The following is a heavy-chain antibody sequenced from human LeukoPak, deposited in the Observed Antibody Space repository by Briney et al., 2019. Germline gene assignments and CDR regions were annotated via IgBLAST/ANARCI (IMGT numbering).Heavy chain of an antibody. CDR1: RFTLSSYW. V-gene: IGHV3-7*05. CDR3: ARDYQGHFEY. Sequence: PGGSLRLSCAASRFTLSSYWMSWVRQAPGKGLEWVANIKQDGNEKYYVDSVEGRFTISRDNAKSSLYLQMNSLRVEDTAVYYCARDYQGHFEYWGQGTLVTVSS. CDR2: IKQDGNEK. J-gene: IGHJ4*02. D-gene: IGHD2-2*01.